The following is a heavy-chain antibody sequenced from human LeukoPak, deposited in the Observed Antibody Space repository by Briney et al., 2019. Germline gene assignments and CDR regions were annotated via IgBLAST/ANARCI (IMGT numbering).Heavy chain of an antibody. CDR1: GYTFTGYY. CDR3: ARAYCSSTSCYFLGAFDI. J-gene: IGHJ3*02. V-gene: IGHV1-2*02. Sequence: ASVKVSCKASGYTFTGYYMHWVRQAPGHGLEWMGWINHNSGGTNYAQKFQGRVTMNRDTSISTAYMEPSRLRSDDTAVYYCARAYCSSTSCYFLGAFDIWGQGTMVTVSS. D-gene: IGHD2-2*01. CDR2: INHNSGGT.